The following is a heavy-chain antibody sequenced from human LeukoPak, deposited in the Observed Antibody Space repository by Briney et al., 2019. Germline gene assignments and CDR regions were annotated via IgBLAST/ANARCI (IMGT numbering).Heavy chain of an antibody. D-gene: IGHD6-19*01. J-gene: IGHJ4*02. CDR2: ISAYNGNT. V-gene: IGHV1-18*01. Sequence: GASVKVSCKASGYTFTSYGISWVRQAPGQGLEWMGWISAYNGNTNYAQKLQGRVTMTTDTSTSTAYMELRSLRSDDTAVYYCARGVADGWYVEDYFDYWGQGTLVTVSS. CDR1: GYTFTSYG. CDR3: ARGVADGWYVEDYFDY.